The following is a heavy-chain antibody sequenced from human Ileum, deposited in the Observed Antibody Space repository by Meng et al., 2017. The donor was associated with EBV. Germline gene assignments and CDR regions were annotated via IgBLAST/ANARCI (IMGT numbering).Heavy chain of an antibody. Sequence: QVQLQQWGAGLWKPSETLSLTCAVYGGSFSGYYWSWIRQPPGKGLEWIGEINHSGSTNYKPSLKSRVTISVDTSKNQFSLRLSSVTAADSAVYFCARGGPFHYWGQGTLVTVAS. CDR3: ARGGPFHY. J-gene: IGHJ4*02. CDR1: GGSFSGYY. D-gene: IGHD3-16*01. V-gene: IGHV4-34*01. CDR2: INHSGST.